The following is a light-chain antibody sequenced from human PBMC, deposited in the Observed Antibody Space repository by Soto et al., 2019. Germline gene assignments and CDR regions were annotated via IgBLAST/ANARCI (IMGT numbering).Light chain of an antibody. CDR1: QGISSY. CDR3: QQLNSYPLT. J-gene: IGKJ4*01. Sequence: DIQLTQSPSFLSASVGDRVTITCRASQGISSYLAWYQQKPRKAPKLLIYAASTLQSGVPSRFSGSGSGTEFTLTSSSLQPDDFAAYYCQQLNSYPLTFGGGTKVESK. CDR2: AAS. V-gene: IGKV1-9*01.